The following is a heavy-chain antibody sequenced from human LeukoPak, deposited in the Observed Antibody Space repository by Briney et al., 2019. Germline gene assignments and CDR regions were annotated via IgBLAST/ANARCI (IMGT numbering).Heavy chain of an antibody. J-gene: IGHJ4*02. CDR1: GYTFTGYY. V-gene: IGHV1-69*04. D-gene: IGHD1-26*01. Sequence: SVKVSCKASGYTFTGYYMHWVRQAPGQGLEWMGRIIPILGIANYAQKFQGRVTITADKSTSTAYMELSSLRSEDTAVYYCARDVVGATSPFDYWGQGTLVTVSS. CDR3: ARDVVGATSPFDY. CDR2: IIPILGIA.